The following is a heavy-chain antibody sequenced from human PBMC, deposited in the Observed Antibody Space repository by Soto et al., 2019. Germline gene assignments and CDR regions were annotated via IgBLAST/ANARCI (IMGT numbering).Heavy chain of an antibody. V-gene: IGHV4-34*01. J-gene: IGHJ5*02. Sequence: SETLSLTCAISDASFVGYYWTWLRQPPGKGLEWIGEINHTGTSTYNPSLKSRVNMSIDTSKKHFSLNMTSVTAADTAVYYCAKGRRRRFPWFDPWGQGTLVTVSS. CDR3: AKGRRRRFPWFDP. CDR2: INHTGTS. D-gene: IGHD3-10*01. CDR1: DASFVGYY.